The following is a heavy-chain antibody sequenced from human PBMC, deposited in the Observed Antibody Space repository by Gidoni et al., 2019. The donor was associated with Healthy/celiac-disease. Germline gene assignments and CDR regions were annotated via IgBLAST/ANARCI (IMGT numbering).Heavy chain of an antibody. J-gene: IGHJ4*02. CDR1: GFPFREYY. CDR3: ARDPSNPLTGTPWEGVH. CDR2: ISSSGSTI. D-gene: IGHD1-20*01. Sequence: QVQLVESGGGLVKPGGPLIRPGAAPGFPFREYYMSWFRPAPGEGRGWVSYISSSGSTIYYADSVKGRFTISRDNAKNSLYLKMNSLRAEDTAVYYCARDPSNPLTGTPWEGVHWGQGTLVTVSS. V-gene: IGHV3-11*01.